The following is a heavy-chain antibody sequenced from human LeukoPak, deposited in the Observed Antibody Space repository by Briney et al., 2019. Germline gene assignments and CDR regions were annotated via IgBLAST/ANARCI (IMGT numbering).Heavy chain of an antibody. CDR2: INPSPGST. CDR1: GYTFTSNS. CDR3: ARGINGCSDWYYFDY. J-gene: IGHJ4*02. V-gene: IGHV1-46*01. Sequence: GASVKVSYKASGYTFTSNSMQWVRQAPGQGLEWMGIINPSPGSTIYAQKFRGRVTMTRDTSTSTVYMELSSLTSEDTAVFYCARGINGCSDWYYFDYWGQGTLVTVTS. D-gene: IGHD2-15*01.